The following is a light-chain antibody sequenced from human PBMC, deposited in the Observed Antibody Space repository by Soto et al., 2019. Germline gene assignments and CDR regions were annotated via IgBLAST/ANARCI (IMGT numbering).Light chain of an antibody. CDR3: SSYTGAYTLV. CDR2: EVS. Sequence: SAPAQPASLSGASGPSVALSFTGTSSVVGAYNYVSWYQQHPGKAPKLIVHEVSDRPSGVSDRFSGSKSGNTASLTISGLQAEDEADYYCSSYTGAYTLVFGTGTKVTVL. V-gene: IGLV2-14*01. CDR1: SSVVGAYNY. J-gene: IGLJ1*01.